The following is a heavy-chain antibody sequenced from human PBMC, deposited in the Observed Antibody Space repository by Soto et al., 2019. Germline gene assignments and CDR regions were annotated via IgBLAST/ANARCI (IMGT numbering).Heavy chain of an antibody. CDR2: ISGSGGST. J-gene: IGHJ4*02. D-gene: IGHD2-21*02. Sequence: GGSLRLSCAASGFTFSSYAMSWVRQAPGKGLEWVSAISGSGGSTYYADSVKGRFTISRDNSKNTLYLQMNSLRAEDTAVYYCAKVGVVVTDNPYYFDYWGQGTLVTVSS. CDR3: AKVGVVVTDNPYYFDY. CDR1: GFTFSSYA. V-gene: IGHV3-23*01.